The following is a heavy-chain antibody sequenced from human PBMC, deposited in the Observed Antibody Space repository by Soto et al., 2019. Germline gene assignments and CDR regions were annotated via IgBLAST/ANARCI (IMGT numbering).Heavy chain of an antibody. CDR1: GGSISSRNW. Sequence: QVQLREPGPGLVKPSGTLSLTCAVSGGSISSRNWWSWVRQPPGKGLQWIGEMDESGTANYNPSLKRRVTIAVDKSKSQFSLKLSSMTAADTAVYYCATMAFMYGSGSHYGGSHYFDFWGQGTPVTVSS. CDR2: MDESGTA. CDR3: ATMAFMYGSGSHYGGSHYFDF. D-gene: IGHD3-10*01. J-gene: IGHJ4*02. V-gene: IGHV4-4*02.